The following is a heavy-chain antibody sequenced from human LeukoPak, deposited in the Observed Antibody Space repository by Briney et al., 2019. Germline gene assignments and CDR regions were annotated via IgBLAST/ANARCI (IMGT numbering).Heavy chain of an antibody. CDR2: ISYSGST. D-gene: IGHD5-12*01. V-gene: IGHV4-59*02. Sequence: SETLSLTCTVSGGSVSSYYWSWIRQPPGKGLEWIGYISYSGSTNYNPSLKSRVTISVDTSKNHFSLKLSSVAAADTAVYYCARARGYDSGYEYYLKNSWFDPWGQGTLVTVSS. CDR3: ARARGYDSGYEYYLKNSWFDP. J-gene: IGHJ5*02. CDR1: GGSVSSYY.